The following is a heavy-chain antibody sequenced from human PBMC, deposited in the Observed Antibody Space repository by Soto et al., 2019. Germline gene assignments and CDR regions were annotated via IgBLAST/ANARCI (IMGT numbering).Heavy chain of an antibody. J-gene: IGHJ6*02. D-gene: IGHD2-2*02. V-gene: IGHV4-31*03. CDR1: GGSISSGGYY. CDR2: IYYSGST. CDR3: ARGGDCSSTSCYSYYYYYGMDV. Sequence: SETLSLTCTVSGGSISSGGYYWSWIRQHPGKGLEWIGYIYYSGSTYYNPSLKSRVTISVDTSKNQFSLKLSSVTAADTAVYYCARGGDCSSTSCYSYYYYYGMDVWGQGTTVTVSS.